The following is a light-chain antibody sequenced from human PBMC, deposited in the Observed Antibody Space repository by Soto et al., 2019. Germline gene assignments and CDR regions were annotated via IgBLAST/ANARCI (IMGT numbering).Light chain of an antibody. Sequence: QSALTQPPSASGSRGQSVTISCTGTSSDVGAYNYVSWYQQHAGKAPKLVIYEVTKRPSGVPDRFSGSKSANTASLTVSGLQAEDEADYYCSSFASSNTWVFGGGTNLTVL. V-gene: IGLV2-8*01. CDR3: SSFASSNTWV. CDR1: SSDVGAYNY. J-gene: IGLJ3*02. CDR2: EVT.